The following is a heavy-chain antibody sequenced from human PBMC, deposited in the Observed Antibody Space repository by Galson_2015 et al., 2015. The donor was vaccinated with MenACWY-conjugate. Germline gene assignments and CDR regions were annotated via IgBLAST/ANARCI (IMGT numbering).Heavy chain of an antibody. D-gene: IGHD3-16*01. CDR1: GFTFSSHW. CDR2: VNSDGSGT. V-gene: IGHV3-74*01. Sequence: SLRLSCAASGFTFSSHWMHWVRQAPGKGLVWVSRVNSDGSGTGYADSVEGPFTSSRDNAKNMLFLQTNSLKVEDTAVYYCARSYVPGSDRKNYYMDVWGRGTTVTVSS. CDR3: ARSYVPGSDRKNYYMDV. J-gene: IGHJ6*03.